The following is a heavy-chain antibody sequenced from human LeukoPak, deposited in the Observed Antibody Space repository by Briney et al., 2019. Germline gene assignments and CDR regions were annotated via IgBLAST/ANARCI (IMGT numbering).Heavy chain of an antibody. V-gene: IGHV3-53*01. D-gene: IGHD6-6*01. Sequence: GGSLRLSCAASGFTVSSDYMSWVRQAPGKGLEWVSVIYSGGSTYYADSVKGRFTISRDNSKNTLYLQMNSLRAEDTAVYYCARCPGQLGGFDIWGQGTMVTVSS. CDR1: GFTVSSDY. CDR2: IYSGGST. J-gene: IGHJ3*02. CDR3: ARCPGQLGGFDI.